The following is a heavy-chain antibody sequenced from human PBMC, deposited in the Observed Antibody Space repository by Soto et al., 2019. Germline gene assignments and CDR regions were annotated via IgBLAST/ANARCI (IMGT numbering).Heavy chain of an antibody. CDR3: AKRSSSSTFDY. D-gene: IGHD6-6*01. V-gene: IGHV3-23*01. CDR1: GVTFSSYA. CDR2: ISGSDDST. J-gene: IGHJ4*02. Sequence: EVQLLESGGGLVQPGESLRLSCAASGVTFSSYAMSWVRQAPGKGLEWVSVISGSDDSTYYADSVKGLFTISRDNSKNTLYLQMNSLRAEDTAVYYCAKRSSSSTFDYWGQGTLVTVSS.